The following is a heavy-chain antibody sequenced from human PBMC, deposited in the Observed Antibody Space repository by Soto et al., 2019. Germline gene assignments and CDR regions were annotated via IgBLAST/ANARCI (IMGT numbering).Heavy chain of an antibody. CDR1: GFSFSSYS. CDR2: ISSSASHI. Sequence: AGGSLRLSCAASGFSFSSYSMNWVRQAPGKGLEWVSSISSSASHINYADSVKGRFTISRDNSKNTLYLQMNSLRAEDTAVYYCAKDATKMYGSGSYYYYYYYMDVWGKGTTVTVSS. D-gene: IGHD3-10*01. J-gene: IGHJ6*03. CDR3: AKDATKMYGSGSYYYYYYYMDV. V-gene: IGHV3-21*01.